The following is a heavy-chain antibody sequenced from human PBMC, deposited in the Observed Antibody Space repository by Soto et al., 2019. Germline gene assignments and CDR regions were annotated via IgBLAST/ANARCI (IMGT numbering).Heavy chain of an antibody. CDR3: ARLSDCSGGSCSFGYFQH. D-gene: IGHD2-15*01. CDR1: GFTLSDYY. Sequence: TGGALRLPCGASGFTLSDYYMSWVRPAPGEGVEWVSYISSSGSTIYYADSVKGQFTISRDNAKNSLYLQMNSLRAEDTAVYYCARLSDCSGGSCSFGYFQHWGQGTLVTVSS. CDR2: ISSSGSTI. V-gene: IGHV3-11*01. J-gene: IGHJ1*01.